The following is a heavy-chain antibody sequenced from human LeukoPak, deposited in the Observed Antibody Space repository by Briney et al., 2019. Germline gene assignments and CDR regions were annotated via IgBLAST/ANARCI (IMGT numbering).Heavy chain of an antibody. CDR2: ISSSSSYI. V-gene: IGHV3-21*01. Sequence: GGSLRLSCAASGFTFSSYSMNWVRQAPGKGLEWVSSISSSSSYIYYADSVKGRFTISRDNAKNSLYLQMNSLRAEDTAVYYCARDYYGSGSGFDYWGQGTLVTVSS. J-gene: IGHJ4*02. CDR1: GFTFSSYS. CDR3: ARDYYGSGSGFDY. D-gene: IGHD3-10*01.